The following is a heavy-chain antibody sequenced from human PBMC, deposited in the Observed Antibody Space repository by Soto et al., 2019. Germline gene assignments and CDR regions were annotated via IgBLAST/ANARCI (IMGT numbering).Heavy chain of an antibody. Sequence: ASVKVSCKASGYTFTGYYMHWVRQAPGQGLEWMGWINPNSGGTNYAQKFQGWVTMTRDTSISTAYMELSRLRSDDTAVYYCARGEIPGDIVVVVAATHGAFDIWGQGTMVTVSS. D-gene: IGHD2-15*01. V-gene: IGHV1-2*04. CDR3: ARGEIPGDIVVVVAATHGAFDI. CDR1: GYTFTGYY. J-gene: IGHJ3*02. CDR2: INPNSGGT.